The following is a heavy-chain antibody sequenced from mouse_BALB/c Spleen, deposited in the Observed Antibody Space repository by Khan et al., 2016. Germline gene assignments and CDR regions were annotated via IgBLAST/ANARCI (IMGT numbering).Heavy chain of an antibody. V-gene: IGHV9-3*02. CDR3: ARTGDYPYYAMDY. CDR1: EYTFTNYG. J-gene: IGHJ4*01. D-gene: IGHD2-13*01. Sequence: QIQLVQSGPELKKPGETVKISCNASEYTFTNYGMNWVKQAPGKGLKWMGWINTNTGEPTYAEEFKGRFAFSLEASASTAYLQINNLKNEDSATYFCARTGDYPYYAMDYWGQGTSVTVSS. CDR2: INTNTGEP.